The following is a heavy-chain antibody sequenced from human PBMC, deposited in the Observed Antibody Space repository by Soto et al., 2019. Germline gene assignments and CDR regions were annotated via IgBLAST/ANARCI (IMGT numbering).Heavy chain of an antibody. CDR2: IYYSGST. CDR1: GGSISSGGYY. J-gene: IGHJ6*02. V-gene: IGHV4-31*03. Sequence: PSETLSLTCTVSGGSISSGGYYWSWIRQHPGKGLEWIGYIYYSGSTYYNPSLKSRVTISVDTSKNQFSLKLSSVTAADTAVYYCARDSEAGGFWSGYYGMDVWGQGTTVTVSS. CDR3: ARDSEAGGFWSGYYGMDV. D-gene: IGHD3-3*01.